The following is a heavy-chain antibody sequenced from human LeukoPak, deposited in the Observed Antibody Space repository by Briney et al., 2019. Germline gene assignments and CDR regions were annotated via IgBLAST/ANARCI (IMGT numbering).Heavy chain of an antibody. CDR2: ISNSSSYI. Sequence: PGGSLRLSCAASGFTFSRNSRNWVRQAPGKGREWVSYISNSSSYIYYADPVKGQFTISRDNARNSLYLQMNSLRAEATAVFYCARGAEGVAGTDSNFDYWGQGTLVTVSS. CDR1: GFTFSRNS. D-gene: IGHD1-7*01. CDR3: ARGAEGVAGTDSNFDY. J-gene: IGHJ4*02. V-gene: IGHV3-21*01.